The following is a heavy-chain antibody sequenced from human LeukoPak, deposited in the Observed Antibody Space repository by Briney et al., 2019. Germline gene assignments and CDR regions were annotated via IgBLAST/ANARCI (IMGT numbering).Heavy chain of an antibody. V-gene: IGHV4-59*08. Sequence: SETLSLTCTVSGGSISSYYWSWIRQPPGKGLEWIGNIYYSGSTNYNPSLKGRVTISVDTSKNQFSLKMSSVTAADTAIYCCARVGDYGDYVNWFDPWGPGTLVTVSS. CDR1: GGSISSYY. CDR3: ARVGDYGDYVNWFDP. CDR2: IYYSGST. D-gene: IGHD4-17*01. J-gene: IGHJ5*02.